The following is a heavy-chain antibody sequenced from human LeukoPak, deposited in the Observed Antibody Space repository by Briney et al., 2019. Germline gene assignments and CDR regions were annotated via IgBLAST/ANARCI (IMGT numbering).Heavy chain of an antibody. V-gene: IGHV3-7*01. CDR2: IKQDGSEK. J-gene: IGHJ4*01. D-gene: IGHD3-3*02. CDR1: GFTFSSYW. CDR3: ARDSHFWSGYYTGDF. Sequence: GGSLRLSCAASGFTFSSYWMSWVRQAPGKGLEWVANIKQDGSEKYYVDSVKGRFTISRDNAKKSLYLQMNSLGAEDTAVYYCARDSHFWSGYYTGDFWGHGILVTVSS.